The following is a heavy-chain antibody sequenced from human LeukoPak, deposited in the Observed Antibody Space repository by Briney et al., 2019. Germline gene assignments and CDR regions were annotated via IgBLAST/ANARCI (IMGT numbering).Heavy chain of an antibody. Sequence: PGGSLRLSCAASGFTFSSYWMIWVRQAPGKGLEWATNIKQDGSEKYYVDSVKGRFTISRDNAKNSLYLQMNSLRAEDTAVYYCARDPMVRGEDYYGMDVWGQGTTVTVSS. CDR3: ARDPMVRGEDYYGMDV. V-gene: IGHV3-7*01. D-gene: IGHD3-10*01. CDR2: IKQDGSEK. J-gene: IGHJ6*02. CDR1: GFTFSSYW.